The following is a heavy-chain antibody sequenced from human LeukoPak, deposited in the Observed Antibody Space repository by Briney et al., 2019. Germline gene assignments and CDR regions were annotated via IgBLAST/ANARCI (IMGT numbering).Heavy chain of an antibody. CDR2: IIPILGIA. D-gene: IGHD4-23*01. V-gene: IGHV1-69*04. Sequence: SVKVSCKASGGTFSSYAISWVRQAPGQGLEWMGRIIPILGIANYAQKFQGRVTITADKSTSTAYMELSSLRSEDTAVYYCASSAVAEARIIGYWGQGTLVTVSS. CDR1: GGTFSSYA. CDR3: ASSAVAEARIIGY. J-gene: IGHJ4*02.